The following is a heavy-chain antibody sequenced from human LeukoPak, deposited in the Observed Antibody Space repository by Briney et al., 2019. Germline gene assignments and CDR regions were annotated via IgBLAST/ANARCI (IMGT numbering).Heavy chain of an antibody. Sequence: GGSLRLSCAASGFTFNDYYMCWIRQAPGKGLEWVSYISRSGTTIYYADSVKGRFTISRDNAKNSLFLQMNSLRAEDTAVYYCARDRIYYGSGSRFDYWGQGTLVTVSS. CDR2: ISRSGTTI. CDR3: ARDRIYYGSGSRFDY. D-gene: IGHD3-10*01. CDR1: GFTFNDYY. V-gene: IGHV3-11*04. J-gene: IGHJ4*02.